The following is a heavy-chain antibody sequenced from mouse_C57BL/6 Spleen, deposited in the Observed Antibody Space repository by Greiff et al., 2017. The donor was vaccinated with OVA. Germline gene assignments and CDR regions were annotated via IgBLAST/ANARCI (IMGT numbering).Heavy chain of an antibody. J-gene: IGHJ4*01. Sequence: EVQLVESAGGLVQPGSSLKLSCTASGFTFSDYYMAWVRQVPEKGLEWVANINYDGSSTYYLDSLKSRFIISRDNAKNILYLQMSSLKSEDTATYYCARDRRDYEDAMDYWGQGTSVTVSS. D-gene: IGHD2-4*01. V-gene: IGHV5-16*01. CDR2: INYDGSST. CDR3: ARDRRDYEDAMDY. CDR1: GFTFSDYY.